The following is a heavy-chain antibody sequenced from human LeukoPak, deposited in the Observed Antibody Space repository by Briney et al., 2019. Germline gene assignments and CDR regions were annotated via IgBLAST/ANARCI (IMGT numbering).Heavy chain of an antibody. Sequence: GGSLSLSCAASGFTVSSNYMSWVRQAPGKGLEWVSVIYSGGGGTYYADSVKGRFSISRDNSKNTVYLQMNSLRAEDTAVYYCVRGADRRYPKKSCFDYWGQGSLVTVSS. CDR1: GFTVSSNY. V-gene: IGHV3-66*01. CDR2: IYSGGGGT. D-gene: IGHD6-6*01. CDR3: VRGADRRYPKKSCFDY. J-gene: IGHJ4*02.